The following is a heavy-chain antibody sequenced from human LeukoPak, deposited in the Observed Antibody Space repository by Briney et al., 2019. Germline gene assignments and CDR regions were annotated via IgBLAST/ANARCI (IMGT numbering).Heavy chain of an antibody. D-gene: IGHD2-2*01. Sequence: GGSLRLSCAASGFTFSSYAMHWVRQAPGKGLEWVAVISYDGSNKYYADSVKGRFTISRDNSKNTLYLQMNSLRAEDTAVYYCASGVSSTSCYVDYWGQGTLVTVSS. CDR2: ISYDGSNK. V-gene: IGHV3-30*04. CDR3: ASGVSSTSCYVDY. CDR1: GFTFSSYA. J-gene: IGHJ4*02.